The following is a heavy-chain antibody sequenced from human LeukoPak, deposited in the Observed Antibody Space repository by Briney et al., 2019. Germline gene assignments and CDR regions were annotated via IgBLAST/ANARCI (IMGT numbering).Heavy chain of an antibody. J-gene: IGHJ3*02. Sequence: ASVKVSCRASGYTFTTDAINWVRQAPGQGLEYMGWIRTNTGSPTYAQGFTGRFVFSLDTSVNTAYLQISSLKAEDTAVYYCAKDLDSAAFDIWGQGTMVTVSS. V-gene: IGHV7-4-1*02. CDR3: AKDLDSAAFDI. CDR1: GYTFTTDA. D-gene: IGHD2-15*01. CDR2: IRTNTGSP.